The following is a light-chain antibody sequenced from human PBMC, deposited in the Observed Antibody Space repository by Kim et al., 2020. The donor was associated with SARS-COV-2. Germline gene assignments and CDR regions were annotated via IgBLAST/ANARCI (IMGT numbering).Light chain of an antibody. V-gene: IGLV3-1*01. J-gene: IGLJ3*02. CDR1: KVGDKY. CDR2: QDS. CDR3: QAWDSTTAV. Sequence: VAPGQTASITCSGDKVGDKYACWYQQKPGQSPVMVIYQDSKRPSGIPERFSGSNSGNTATLTISGTQAMDEADYYCQAWDSTTAVFGGGTQLTVL.